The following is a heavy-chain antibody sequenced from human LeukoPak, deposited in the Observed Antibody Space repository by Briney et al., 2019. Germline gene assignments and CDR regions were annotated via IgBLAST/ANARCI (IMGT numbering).Heavy chain of an antibody. CDR3: ARWRSSWYALYY. V-gene: IGHV3-23*01. Sequence: GGSLRLSCAASGFTFSSYAMSWVRQAPGKGLEWVSAISGSGGSTYYADSVKGRFTISRDNSKNTLYLQMNSLRAEDTAVYYCARWRSSWYALYYWGQGTLVTVSS. J-gene: IGHJ4*02. CDR1: GFTFSSYA. D-gene: IGHD6-13*01. CDR2: ISGSGGST.